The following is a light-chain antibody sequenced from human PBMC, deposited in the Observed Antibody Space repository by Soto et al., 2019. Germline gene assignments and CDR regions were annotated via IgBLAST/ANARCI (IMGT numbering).Light chain of an antibody. CDR2: GST. V-gene: IGKV3-20*01. CDR1: QSVSSGY. CDR3: QHYDSSPRT. J-gene: IGKJ2*01. Sequence: SVLTQSPGTLSLSLGERATLSCRASQSVSSGYLAWYQQKPGQAPRLLIYGSTSRAAGIPDRVSGSGSRTDFTLTISRLDPEDSTVDYCQHYDSSPRTFGQGTKLEIK.